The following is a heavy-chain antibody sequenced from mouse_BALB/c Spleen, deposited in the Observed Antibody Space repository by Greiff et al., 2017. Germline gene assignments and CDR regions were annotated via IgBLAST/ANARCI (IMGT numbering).Heavy chain of an antibody. J-gene: IGHJ3*01. CDR1: GYTFSSYW. V-gene: IGHV1-9*01. D-gene: IGHD2-4*01. CDR3: ARRGIYYEYAY. Sequence: QVQLQQSGAELMKPGASVKISCKATGYTFSSYWIEWVKQRPGHGLEWIGEILPGSGSTNYNEKFKGKATLTADTSSNTAYMQLSSLTSEDSAVYYCARRGIYYEYAYWGQGTLVTVSA. CDR2: ILPGSGST.